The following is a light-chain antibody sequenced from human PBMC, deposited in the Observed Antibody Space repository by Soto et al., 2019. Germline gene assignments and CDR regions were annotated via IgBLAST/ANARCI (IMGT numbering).Light chain of an antibody. CDR3: QQYHNWPPQYT. CDR1: QTVARN. V-gene: IGKV3-15*01. CDR2: GAS. Sequence: EIMMTQSPATLSVSPGERATLSCGASQTVARNLAWYQQKPGQAPRLLIHGASTRATGVSARFSGSGSGTEFTLTISSLQSEDFAVYDCQQYHNWPPQYTFGQGTKLQIK. J-gene: IGKJ2*01.